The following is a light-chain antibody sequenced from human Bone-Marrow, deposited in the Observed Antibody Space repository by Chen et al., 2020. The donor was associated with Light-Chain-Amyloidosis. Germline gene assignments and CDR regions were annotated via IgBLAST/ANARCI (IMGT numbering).Light chain of an antibody. Sequence: QSALTQPPSVSGPPGQSVTIPCTGSSSDVGGYNYVSWYQHHPGKAPKLMIYEVTKRPSGVPDRFSGSKSGNTASLTVSGLQAEDAADYYCASYAGTSLYVFGSGTKVTVL. V-gene: IGLV2-8*01. CDR2: EVT. CDR3: ASYAGTSLYV. CDR1: SSDVGGYNY. J-gene: IGLJ1*01.